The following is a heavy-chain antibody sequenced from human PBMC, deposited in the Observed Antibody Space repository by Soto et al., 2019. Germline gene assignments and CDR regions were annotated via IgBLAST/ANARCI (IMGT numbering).Heavy chain of an antibody. Sequence: SETLSLTCTVSGGSISSSSYYWGWIRQPPGKGLEWIGSIYYSGSTYYNPSLKSRVTISVDTSKNQFSLKLSSVTAADTAVYYCARHLRLAAAGIPPEGGYYYGMDVWGQGTTVTVSS. CDR2: IYYSGST. J-gene: IGHJ6*02. CDR1: GGSISSSSYY. V-gene: IGHV4-39*01. CDR3: ARHLRLAAAGIPPEGGYYYGMDV. D-gene: IGHD6-13*01.